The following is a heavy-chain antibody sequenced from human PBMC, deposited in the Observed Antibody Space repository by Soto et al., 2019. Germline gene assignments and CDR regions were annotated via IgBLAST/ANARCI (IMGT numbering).Heavy chain of an antibody. Sequence: ASVKVSCKASGYTFTSHVINWVRQAPGQGLEWMGWISAYNGNTNYAQKLQGRVTMTTDTSTSTAYMELRSLRSDDTAVYYCARRATLTAMAVDIYGMDVWGQGTTVTVSS. V-gene: IGHV1-18*04. CDR3: ARRATLTAMAVDIYGMDV. CDR1: GYTFTSHV. CDR2: ISAYNGNT. D-gene: IGHD5-18*01. J-gene: IGHJ6*02.